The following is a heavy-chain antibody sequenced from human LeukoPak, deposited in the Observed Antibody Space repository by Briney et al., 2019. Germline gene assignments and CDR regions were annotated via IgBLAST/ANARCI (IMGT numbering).Heavy chain of an antibody. J-gene: IGHJ4*02. D-gene: IGHD6-19*01. V-gene: IGHV3-7*01. CDR1: GFTFSSYW. CDR2: IKQDGSEE. Sequence: GGSLRLSCAASGFTFSSYWTSWVRQAPGKGLEWVANIKQDGSEEYYVDSVKGRFTISRDNAKNSLYLQMNSLRAEDTAVYYCASSTGYSSGWYYFDYWGQGTLVTVSS. CDR3: ASSTGYSSGWYYFDY.